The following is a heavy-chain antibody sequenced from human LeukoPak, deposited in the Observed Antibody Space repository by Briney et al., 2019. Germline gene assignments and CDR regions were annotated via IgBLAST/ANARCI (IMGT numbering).Heavy chain of an antibody. CDR3: ASCLTGEGNYYCYGMDV. D-gene: IGHD7-27*01. J-gene: IGHJ6*02. Sequence: SVKVSCKASLGTFSSYAISWVRQAPGQGLEWMGRINPILGIANYAQNLQSSVTITADNSTSTAYMELSSLRSEDRAVYYCASCLTGEGNYYCYGMDVWGQGTTVTVSS. V-gene: IGHV1-69*04. CDR2: INPILGIA. CDR1: LGTFSSYA.